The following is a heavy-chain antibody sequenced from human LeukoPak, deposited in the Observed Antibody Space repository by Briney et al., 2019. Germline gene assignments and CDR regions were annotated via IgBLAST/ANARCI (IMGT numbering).Heavy chain of an antibody. Sequence: GGSLRLSCAASGFTFSSYGMHWVRQAPGKGLEWVALIRYDGINKYYADSVKGRFTISRDISKNTVYLQMNSLRPEDTAVYYCAKEAAVAPDYWGQGTPVTVSS. CDR2: IRYDGINK. CDR3: AKEAAVAPDY. V-gene: IGHV3-30*02. J-gene: IGHJ4*02. CDR1: GFTFSSYG. D-gene: IGHD6-19*01.